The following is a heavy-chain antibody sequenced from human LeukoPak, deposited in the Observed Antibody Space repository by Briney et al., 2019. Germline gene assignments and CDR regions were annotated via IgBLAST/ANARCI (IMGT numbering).Heavy chain of an antibody. Sequence: ASVKVSCKVSGYTLTELSMHWVRQAPGKGLEWMGGFDPEDGETIYAQKFQGRVTMTEDTSTDTAYMELSSLRSEDTAVYYCATFRDDAEWFDPWGQGTLVTVSS. J-gene: IGHJ5*02. D-gene: IGHD1-1*01. CDR3: ATFRDDAEWFDP. V-gene: IGHV1-24*01. CDR2: FDPEDGET. CDR1: GYTLTELS.